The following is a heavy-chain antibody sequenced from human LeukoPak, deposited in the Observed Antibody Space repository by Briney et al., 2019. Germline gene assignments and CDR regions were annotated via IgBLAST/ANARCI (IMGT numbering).Heavy chain of an antibody. CDR2: ISGSGGST. V-gene: IGHV3-23*01. J-gene: IGHJ4*02. CDR1: GFTFSSYA. Sequence: GGSLRLSCAASGFTFSSYAMSWVRQAPGKGLEWGSAISGSGGSTYYADSVKGRFTISRDNSKNTLYLQMNSLRAEDTAVYYCAKDSSGWPGNYFDYWGQGTLVTVSS. D-gene: IGHD6-19*01. CDR3: AKDSSGWPGNYFDY.